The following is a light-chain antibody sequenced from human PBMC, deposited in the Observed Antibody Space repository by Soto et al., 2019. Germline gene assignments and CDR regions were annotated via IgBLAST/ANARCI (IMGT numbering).Light chain of an antibody. CDR1: QSVGRNY. CDR3: QQYAASPLT. V-gene: IGKV3-20*01. Sequence: EIVLTQSPDTLSVSPGERATLSCRASQSVGRNYLAWYQQKPGQAPRLLIHGASNRATGIPDRFSGSGSGTDLTLTISRLGPEDFAVYYCQQYAASPLTFGGGTKVETK. CDR2: GAS. J-gene: IGKJ4*01.